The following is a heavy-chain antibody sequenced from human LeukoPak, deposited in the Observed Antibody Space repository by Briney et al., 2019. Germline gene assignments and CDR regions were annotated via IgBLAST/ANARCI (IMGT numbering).Heavy chain of an antibody. V-gene: IGHV3-23*01. CDR2: ISGSGGST. D-gene: IGHD2-2*01. Sequence: PGGSLRLSCAASGFTFSSYAMRWVRQAPGKGLEWVSAISGSGGSTYYADSVKGRFTISRDNSKNTRYLQMNSLRDEDTAVYYCAKSHCGSFSCSRAEFWGQGTLVTVSS. CDR3: AKSHCGSFSCSRAEF. CDR1: GFTFSSYA. J-gene: IGHJ4*02.